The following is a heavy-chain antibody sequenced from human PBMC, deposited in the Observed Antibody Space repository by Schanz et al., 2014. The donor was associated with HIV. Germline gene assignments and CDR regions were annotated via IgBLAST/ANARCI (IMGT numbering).Heavy chain of an antibody. CDR2: PPETGHRT. CDR1: GFSFLRYE. Sequence: EVQLLESGGGLVQPGGSLRISCVASGFSFLRYEMSWVRQAPGKGLECPPPPPETGHRTYYADSVKGRVTISRDNSKNTLYLQMNSLRVEDTAVYYCAKADEIRHFDWYHPPFDSWGQGTLVTVSS. CDR3: AKADEIRHFDWYHPPFDS. J-gene: IGHJ4*02. D-gene: IGHD3-9*01. V-gene: IGHV3-23*01.